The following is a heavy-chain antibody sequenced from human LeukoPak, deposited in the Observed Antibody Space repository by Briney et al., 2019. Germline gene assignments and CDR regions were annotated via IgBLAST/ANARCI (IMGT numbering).Heavy chain of an antibody. D-gene: IGHD5-18*01. CDR1: GYSISSTYY. J-gene: IGHJ4*02. V-gene: IGHV4-38-2*02. CDR2: ISHSGST. Sequence: SETLSLTCTVSGYSISSTYYGGWIRQPPGKGLEWTASISHSGSTYYNPSLKSRVTISVDTSKNQFSLKLSSVTAADTAVYYCARVNTPVATFDYWGQGTLVTVSS. CDR3: ARVNTPVATFDY.